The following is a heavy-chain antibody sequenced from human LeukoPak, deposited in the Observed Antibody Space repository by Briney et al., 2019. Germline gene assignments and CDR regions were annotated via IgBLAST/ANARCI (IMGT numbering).Heavy chain of an antibody. Sequence: SSETLSLTCAVYGGSFSGYYWSWIRQPPGKGLEWIGEINHSGSTNYNPSLKSRVTISVDTSKNQFSLKLSSVTAADTAVYYCAVLAAAAYYYMDVWGKGTTVTVSS. J-gene: IGHJ6*03. CDR3: AVLAAAAYYYMDV. V-gene: IGHV4-34*01. CDR2: INHSGST. D-gene: IGHD6-13*01. CDR1: GGSFSGYY.